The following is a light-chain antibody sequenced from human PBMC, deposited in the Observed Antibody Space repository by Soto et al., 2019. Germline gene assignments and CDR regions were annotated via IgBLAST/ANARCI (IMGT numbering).Light chain of an antibody. CDR3: CSYAGDSTYV. Sequence: QSALTQPASVSGSPGQSITISCTGTSSDVGYYNVVSWYQQHPGKAPKLIIYEATKRPSGVSNRFSGSKSGNTASLTISGLQAEDEADYYCCSYAGDSTYVFGTGTKLTVL. J-gene: IGLJ1*01. CDR1: SSDVGYYNV. V-gene: IGLV2-23*01. CDR2: EAT.